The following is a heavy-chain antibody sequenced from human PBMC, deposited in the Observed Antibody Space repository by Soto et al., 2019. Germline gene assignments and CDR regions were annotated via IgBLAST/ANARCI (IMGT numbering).Heavy chain of an antibody. J-gene: IGHJ6*02. CDR3: ARMAIVAGGAASDYGMEV. V-gene: IGHV3-48*03. CDR2: ISSSGSTI. CDR1: EFTFSSYG. D-gene: IGHD2-15*01. Sequence: LFCAASEFTFSSYGMNWVRQAPGKGLEWVSYISSSGSTIYSADPVKGRFTISRDNAKNSPYLQMNSLRAEETAVSYWARMAIVAGGAASDYGMEVWGQGNTVNVS.